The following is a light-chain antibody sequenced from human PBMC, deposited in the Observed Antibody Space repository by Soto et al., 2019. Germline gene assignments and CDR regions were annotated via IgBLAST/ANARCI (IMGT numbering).Light chain of an antibody. V-gene: IGLV4-69*02. Sequence: QPVLTQSPSASASLGASVKLTCTLSSGHSSYAIVWHQHQPEKGPRLLMKVNSDGRVTKGDGIPDRFSGSSSGAERYLTISSLQSEDEADYYCQTWDSPHGVFGGGTKLTVL. CDR1: SGHSSYA. CDR2: VNSDGRV. CDR3: QTWDSPHGV. J-gene: IGLJ3*02.